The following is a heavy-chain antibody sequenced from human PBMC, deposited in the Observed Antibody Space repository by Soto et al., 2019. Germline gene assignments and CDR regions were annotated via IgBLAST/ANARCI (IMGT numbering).Heavy chain of an antibody. V-gene: IGHV3-33*01. CDR1: GFTFRSHG. CDR2: IWYDGSNK. CDR3: ARWGPDRGSDY. Sequence: QVQLVESGGGVVQPGRSLRLSCAASGFTFRSHGMHWVRQAPGKGLEWVAVIWYDGSNKYYADSVKGRFTISRDNTENSLYLQMNSLRVKDTAVYYCARWGPDRGSDYWGQGTLVTVSS. J-gene: IGHJ4*02. D-gene: IGHD3-16*01.